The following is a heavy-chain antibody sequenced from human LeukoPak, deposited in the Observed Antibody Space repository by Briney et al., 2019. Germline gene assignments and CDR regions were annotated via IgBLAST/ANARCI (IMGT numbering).Heavy chain of an antibody. CDR2: ISGSGGST. CDR3: ARPGLSPYSIKWLSMYYFDY. CDR1: GFTFSSYA. V-gene: IGHV3-23*01. D-gene: IGHD3-22*01. J-gene: IGHJ4*02. Sequence: SGGSLRLSCAASGFTFSSYAMSWVRQAPGKGLEWVSAISGSGGSTYYADSVKGRFTISRDNAKNSLYLQMNSLRAEDAAVYYCARPGLSPYSIKWLSMYYFDYWGQGTLVTVSS.